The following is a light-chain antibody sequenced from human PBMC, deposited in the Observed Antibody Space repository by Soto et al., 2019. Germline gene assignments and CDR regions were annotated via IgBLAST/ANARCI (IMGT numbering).Light chain of an antibody. J-gene: IGLJ2*01. V-gene: IGLV1-40*01. CDR2: GNT. Sequence: QSVLTQPPSVSGAPGQWVTISCTGSGSSLGAGYDVHWYQQLPGTAPKLLIYGNTNRPSGVPDRFSGSRSGNTASLTVSGLQVEDEADYYCSAYAGSNKLVFGGGTKLTVL. CDR3: SAYAGSNKLV. CDR1: GSSLGAGYD.